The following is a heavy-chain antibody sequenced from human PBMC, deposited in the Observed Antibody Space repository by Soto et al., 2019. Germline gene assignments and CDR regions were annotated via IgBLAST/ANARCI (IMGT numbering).Heavy chain of an antibody. CDR1: GGSVSSGSYY. J-gene: IGHJ6*02. CDR3: ARDVNHYYYYGMDV. Sequence: PSETLCLTCTVSGGSVSSGSYYWSWIRQPPGKGLEWIGYIYYSGSTNYNPSLKSRVTISVDTSKNQFSLKLSSVTAADAAVYYCARDVNHYYYYGMDVWGQGTTVTVSS. V-gene: IGHV4-61*01. CDR2: IYYSGST.